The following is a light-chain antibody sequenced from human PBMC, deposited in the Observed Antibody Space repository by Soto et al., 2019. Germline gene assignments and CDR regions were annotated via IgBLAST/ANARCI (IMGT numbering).Light chain of an antibody. J-gene: IGLJ2*01. CDR2: EGS. CDR1: SSDVGSYNL. CDR3: CSYAGSSTLV. V-gene: IGLV2-23*01. Sequence: QSAVTQPASVSGSPGQSITISCTGTSSDVGSYNLVSWYQQHPGKAPKLMIYEGSKRPSGVSNRFSGSKSGNTASLTISGLQAEDEAEYYCCSYAGSSTLVFGGGTKLTVL.